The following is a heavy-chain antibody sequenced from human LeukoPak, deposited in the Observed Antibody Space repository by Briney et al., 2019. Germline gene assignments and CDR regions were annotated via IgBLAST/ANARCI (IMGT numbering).Heavy chain of an antibody. CDR2: ISGSGGST. CDR3: AKDPYYYDSSGYYPY. D-gene: IGHD3-22*01. V-gene: IGHV3-23*01. CDR1: GFTFSSYA. J-gene: IGHJ4*02. Sequence: GALRLSCAASGFTFSSYAMSWVRQAPGKGLEWVSAISGSGGSTYYADSVKGRFTISRDNSKNTLYLQMNSLRAEDTAVYYCAKDPYYYDSSGYYPYWGQGTLVTVSS.